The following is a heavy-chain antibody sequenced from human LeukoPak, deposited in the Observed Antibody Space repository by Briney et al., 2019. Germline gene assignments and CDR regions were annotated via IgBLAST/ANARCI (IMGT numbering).Heavy chain of an antibody. CDR3: IRQWLWRAV. CDR2: VFYTGSA. D-gene: IGHD6-19*01. CDR1: GGSFSAYY. J-gene: IGHJ6*03. Sequence: PSETLSLTCAVYGGSFSAYYWSWIRQPPGKGLEWIGSVFYTGSAYYNSSLKSRVIISVDTSKNQFSLRLNSVTAADMAVYYCIRQWLWRAVWGKGTTVTVSS. V-gene: IGHV4-34*12.